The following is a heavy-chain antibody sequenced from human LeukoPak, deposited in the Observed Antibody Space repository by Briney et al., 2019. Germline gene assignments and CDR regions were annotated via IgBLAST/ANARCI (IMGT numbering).Heavy chain of an antibody. J-gene: IGHJ4*02. CDR1: GFTFSGSA. CDR2: IRSKANSYAT. CDR3: TSRSLDVKGSSGYNDY. V-gene: IGHV3-73*01. D-gene: IGHD6-13*01. Sequence: GGSLRLSCAASGFTFSGSAMHWGRQASGKGLEWVGRIRSKANSYATAYAASEKGRFTISRDDSKTTAYLQMNRLNTEDTAVYYGTSRSLDVKGSSGYNDYWGQGTLVTVSS.